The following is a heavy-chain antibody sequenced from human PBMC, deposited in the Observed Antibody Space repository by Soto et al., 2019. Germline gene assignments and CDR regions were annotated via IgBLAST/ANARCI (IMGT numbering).Heavy chain of an antibody. Sequence: QPGGSLRLSCAASGFTFSDYAMSWVRQAPGKGLQWVSGISSNGVSTYYADSVKGRFTISRDNSKNTLFLQMNSLRAEDTAVYYCAKITVRQWLLSRYFDYWGQGSPVTVSS. CDR2: ISSNGVST. V-gene: IGHV3-23*01. CDR1: GFTFSDYA. CDR3: AKITVRQWLLSRYFDY. D-gene: IGHD3-3*01. J-gene: IGHJ4*02.